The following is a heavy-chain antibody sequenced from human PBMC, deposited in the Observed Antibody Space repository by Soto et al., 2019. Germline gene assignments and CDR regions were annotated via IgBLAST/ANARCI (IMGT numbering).Heavy chain of an antibody. V-gene: IGHV4-38-2*02. Sequence: PWKTVSVTCTDFGCSISSSYYWGWVRQPPGKGLEWIGSLYQSGTTYYNPSLKSRVTISINTSKNQFSLMLTPVTAADTAVYYCARDWYRDCYTGGYFDYWGQGSLFPVTS. CDR3: ARDWYRDCYTGGYFDY. CDR2: LYQSGTT. D-gene: IGHD2-21*01. J-gene: IGHJ4*02. CDR1: GCSISSSYY.